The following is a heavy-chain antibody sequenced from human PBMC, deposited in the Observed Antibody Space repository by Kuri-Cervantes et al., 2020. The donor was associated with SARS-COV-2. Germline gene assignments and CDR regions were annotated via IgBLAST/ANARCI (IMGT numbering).Heavy chain of an antibody. CDR2: INPSGGST. CDR1: GYTFTSYA. D-gene: IGHD2-2*01. Sequence: ASVKVSCKASGYTFTSYAMHWVRQAPGQGLEWMGIINPSGGSTSYAQKFQGRVTMTRDTSTSTVYMELSSLRSEDTAVYYCARDPRGTSDHDAFDIWGQGTMVTVSS. V-gene: IGHV1-46*01. CDR3: ARDPRGTSDHDAFDI. J-gene: IGHJ3*02.